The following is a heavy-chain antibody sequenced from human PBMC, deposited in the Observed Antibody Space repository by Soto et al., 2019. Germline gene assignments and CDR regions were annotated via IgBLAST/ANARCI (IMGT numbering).Heavy chain of an antibody. V-gene: IGHV3-30*03. CDR3: ARALYCSGGSCYSENWFDP. J-gene: IGHJ5*02. D-gene: IGHD2-15*01. Sequence: GGSLRLSCAASGFTFSSYGMHWVRRAPGKGLEWVAVISYDGSNKYYADSVKGRFTISRDNSKNTLYLQMNSLRAEDTAVYYCARALYCSGGSCYSENWFDPWGQGTLVTVSS. CDR1: GFTFSSYG. CDR2: ISYDGSNK.